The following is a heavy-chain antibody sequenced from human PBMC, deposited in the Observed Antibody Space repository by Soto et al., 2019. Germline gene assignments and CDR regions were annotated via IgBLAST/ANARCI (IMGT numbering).Heavy chain of an antibody. D-gene: IGHD3-22*01. CDR2: IIPIFGTA. Sequence: SVKVSCKASGGTFSSYAVSWVRQAPGQGLEWMGGIIPIFGTANYAQKFQGRVTITADESTSTAYMELSSLRSEDTAVYYCASERSGFSPPYYFDYWGQGTLVTVSS. CDR3: ASERSGFSPPYYFDY. CDR1: GGTFSSYA. J-gene: IGHJ4*02. V-gene: IGHV1-69*13.